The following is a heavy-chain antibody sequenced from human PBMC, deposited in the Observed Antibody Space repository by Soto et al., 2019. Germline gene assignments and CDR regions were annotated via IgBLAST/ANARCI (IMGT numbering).Heavy chain of an antibody. V-gene: IGHV4-61*08. CDR3: ARVTRDDYNIRPYHFDY. CDR2: IYYSGST. J-gene: IGHJ4*02. Sequence: PSETLSLTCTFSGGSISSGDYYWSWIRQPPGKGLEWIGYIYYSGSTNYNPSLKSRVTISIDTSKNQFSLKLSSVTAADTAVYYCARVTRDDYNIRPYHFDYWGQGTLVTVSS. CDR1: GGSISSGDYY. D-gene: IGHD4-4*01.